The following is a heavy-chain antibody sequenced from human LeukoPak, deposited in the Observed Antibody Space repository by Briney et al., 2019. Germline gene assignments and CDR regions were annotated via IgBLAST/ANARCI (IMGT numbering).Heavy chain of an antibody. V-gene: IGHV3-23*01. CDR2: FSGSGSVGST. CDR3: AKSGYNRFDY. D-gene: IGHD5-24*01. CDR1: GFTFSSSA. Sequence: GGSLRLSCAASGFTFSSSAMSWVRQAPGTGLEWVSSFSGSGSVGSTYYADSVKGRFSISRDNSKNTLYLQMNSLRAEDTAAYYCAKSGYNRFDYWGQGTLVTVSS. J-gene: IGHJ4*02.